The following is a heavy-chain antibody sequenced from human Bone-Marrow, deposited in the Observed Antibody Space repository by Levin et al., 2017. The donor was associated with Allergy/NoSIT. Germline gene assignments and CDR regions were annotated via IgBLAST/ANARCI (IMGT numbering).Heavy chain of an antibody. V-gene: IGHV3-64D*06. J-gene: IGHJ4*02. CDR2: ISSNGGST. CDR1: GFTFSNYG. D-gene: IGHD6-19*01. CDR3: VKRWAVAEGDY. Sequence: GGSLRLSCSASGFTFSNYGMHWVRQAPGKGLEYVSAISSNGGSTYYADSVKGRFTISRDNSKNALYLQMSSLRSEDTAVYYCVKRWAVAEGDYWGQGALVTVSS.